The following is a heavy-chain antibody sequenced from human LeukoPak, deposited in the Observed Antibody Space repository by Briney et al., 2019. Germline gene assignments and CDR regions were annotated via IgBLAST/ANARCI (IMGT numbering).Heavy chain of an antibody. V-gene: IGHV1-18*01. Sequence: ASVKVSCKASGYTFTSYGISWVRQAPGQGLEWMGWISAYNGDTNYAQKLQGRVTMTTDTSTSTAYMELRSLRSDDTAVYYCARGGPSPHRITLIVVASSTDAFDIWGQGTMVTVSS. CDR3: ARGGPSPHRITLIVVASSTDAFDI. D-gene: IGHD3-22*01. J-gene: IGHJ3*02. CDR2: ISAYNGDT. CDR1: GYTFTSYG.